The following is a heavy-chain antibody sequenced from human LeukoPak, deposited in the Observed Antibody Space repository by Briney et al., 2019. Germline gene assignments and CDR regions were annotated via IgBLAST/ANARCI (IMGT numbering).Heavy chain of an antibody. CDR1: GGSIRSGSYY. Sequence: PSQTLSLTCTVSGGSIRSGSYYWSWIRQPAGKVLEWIGRIYTSGSTNYNPSLKSRVTISVGTSKNQFSLKLSSVTAADTAVYYCARGSSSWSYYFDYWGQGTLVTVSS. J-gene: IGHJ4*02. CDR3: ARGSSSWSYYFDY. V-gene: IGHV4-61*02. D-gene: IGHD6-13*01. CDR2: IYTSGST.